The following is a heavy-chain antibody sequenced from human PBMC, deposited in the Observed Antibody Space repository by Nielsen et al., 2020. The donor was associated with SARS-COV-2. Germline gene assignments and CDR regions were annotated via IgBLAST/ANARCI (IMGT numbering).Heavy chain of an antibody. J-gene: IGHJ4*02. CDR1: GFTFSSYW. D-gene: IGHD1-20*01. CDR2: IKQDGSEK. CDR3: ARDLGDNWNDDLES. V-gene: IGHV3-7*03. Sequence: GGSLRLSCAASGFTFSSYWMSWVRQAPGKGLEWVANIKQDGSEKYYVDSVKGRFTISRDNVKNSLYLQMNSLRAEDTAVYYCARDLGDNWNDDLESWGQGTLVTVSS.